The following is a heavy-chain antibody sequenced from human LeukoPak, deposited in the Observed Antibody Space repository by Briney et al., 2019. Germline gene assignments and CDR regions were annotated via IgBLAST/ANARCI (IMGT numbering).Heavy chain of an antibody. Sequence: PGGSLRLSCAASGFTFSTYWMSWVRQAPGEGLDWVANIKQDGSEKYYVDSVKGRFTISRDNAKSSLYLQMNSLRAEDTAVYYCARGSGYYLGHFDYWGQGTLVTVSS. CDR3: ARGSGYYLGHFDY. CDR2: IKQDGSEK. J-gene: IGHJ4*02. V-gene: IGHV3-7*01. D-gene: IGHD3-22*01. CDR1: GFTFSTYW.